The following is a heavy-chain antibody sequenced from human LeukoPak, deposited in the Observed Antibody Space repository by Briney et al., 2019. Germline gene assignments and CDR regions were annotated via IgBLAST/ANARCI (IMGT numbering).Heavy chain of an antibody. CDR1: GYTFTSYA. V-gene: IGHV1-3*01. D-gene: IGHD2-2*01. CDR2: INAGNGNT. CDR3: AREGCSSTSCYAGSLDI. Sequence: ASVKVSCKASGYTFTSYAMHWVRQAPGQRLEWMGWINAGNGNTKYSQKFQGRVTITRDTSASTAYMELSSLRSEDTAVYYCAREGCSSTSCYAGSLDIWGQGTWSPSLQ. J-gene: IGHJ3*02.